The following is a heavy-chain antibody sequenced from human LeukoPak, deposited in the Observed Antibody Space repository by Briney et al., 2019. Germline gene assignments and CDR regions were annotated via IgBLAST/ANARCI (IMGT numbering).Heavy chain of an antibody. CDR2: VNGGGTST. CDR1: GFTFSTYW. Sequence: GGFLRLSCAASGFTFSTYWMHWVRQVPGKGLVWVSHVNGGGTSTSYVGSVKGRFTISRDNAKNMLYLQMNSLRADDTAVYYCARGAGGLDYWGQGILVTVSS. J-gene: IGHJ4*02. D-gene: IGHD6-13*01. CDR3: ARGAGGLDY. V-gene: IGHV3-74*01.